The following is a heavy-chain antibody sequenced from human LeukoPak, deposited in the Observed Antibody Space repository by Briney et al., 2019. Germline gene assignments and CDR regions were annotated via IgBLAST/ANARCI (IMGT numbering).Heavy chain of an antibody. Sequence: PGGSLRLSCAASGFTFSRYWMSWVRQAPGKGLEWVANIKEDGSEKYYADSVKGRFTISRDNAKNSLYLEMNSLRAEDTAMYYCARFGSTSRTYDYWGQGTLVTVSS. V-gene: IGHV3-7*05. J-gene: IGHJ4*02. D-gene: IGHD2-2*01. CDR1: GFTFSRYW. CDR3: ARFGSTSRTYDY. CDR2: IKEDGSEK.